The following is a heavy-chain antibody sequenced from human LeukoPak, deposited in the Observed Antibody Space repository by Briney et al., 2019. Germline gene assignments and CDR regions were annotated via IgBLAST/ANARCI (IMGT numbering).Heavy chain of an antibody. CDR2: IIPSFGTP. D-gene: IGHD1-14*01. CDR3: ATARPPLSGTLDS. J-gene: IGHJ4*02. CDR1: GDTFSTYA. V-gene: IGHV1-69*13. Sequence: SVKVSCKAPGDTFSTYAINWVRQAPGQGLEWMGRIIPSFGTPNDAQRLQGRIIITADESTATAYMELSFLKSEDTAVYYCATARPPLSGTLDSWGQGTPVTVSS.